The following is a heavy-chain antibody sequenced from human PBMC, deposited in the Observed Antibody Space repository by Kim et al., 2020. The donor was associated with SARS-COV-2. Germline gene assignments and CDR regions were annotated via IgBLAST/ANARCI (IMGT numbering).Heavy chain of an antibody. V-gene: IGHV4-4*07. D-gene: IGHD6-6*01. CDR3: ARGPSQGIPLDY. J-gene: IGHJ4*02. Sequence: SETLSLTCTVSGDSISNYYWSWIRQPAGKGLEWIGRIFISGHPNYNPSLKSRVTMSIDTSGNHFSLQLASLTAADTAIYYCARGPSQGIPLDYWGQGTLVTVSS. CDR2: IFISGHP. CDR1: GDSISNYY.